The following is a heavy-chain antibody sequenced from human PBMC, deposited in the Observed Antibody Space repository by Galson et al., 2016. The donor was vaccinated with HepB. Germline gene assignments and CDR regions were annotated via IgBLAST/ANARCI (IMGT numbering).Heavy chain of an antibody. CDR3: ARIRSGYSYGHDS. V-gene: IGHV2-70*01. Sequence: PALVKPTQTLTLTCSFSGFSLSTSGMSVSWIRQPPGKALEWLALIGWDGDKYYTTSLKSRLTISKDTSKNLVVLMMTNMDPVDTATYSCARIRSGYSYGHDSWGQGTLVTVSS. CDR2: IGWDGDK. J-gene: IGHJ4*02. CDR1: GFSLSTSGMS. D-gene: IGHD5-18*01.